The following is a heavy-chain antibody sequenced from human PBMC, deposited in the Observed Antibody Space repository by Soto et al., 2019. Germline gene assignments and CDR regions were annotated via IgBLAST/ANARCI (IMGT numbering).Heavy chain of an antibody. J-gene: IGHJ6*02. D-gene: IGHD2-15*01. V-gene: IGHV3-21*01. CDR2: ISSSSSYI. Sequence: PWGSLRLSCAASGFTFSSSGMNGVRQTPGKGLEWVSSISSSSSYIYYADSVRGRFTISRDNAKNSLYLQMNSLRAEDTAVYYCARVEGDCSGGSCYFGTDWGQGTTVTVSS. CDR3: ARVEGDCSGGSCYFGTD. CDR1: GFTFSSSG.